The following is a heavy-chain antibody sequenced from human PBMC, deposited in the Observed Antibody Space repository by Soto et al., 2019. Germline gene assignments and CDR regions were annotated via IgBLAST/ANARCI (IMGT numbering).Heavy chain of an antibody. CDR3: AHKLRYLADMDV. Sequence: SGPTLVNPTQTLTLTCSFSEFSLTTGGVAVGWIRQPPGKALKWLALIYWNDDKRYSPSLKNRLTVTKDISKYQVVLTLTNMDPVDTATDYCAHKLRYLADMDVWGQGTTVPVSS. D-gene: IGHD3-9*01. V-gene: IGHV2-5*01. CDR2: IYWNDDK. CDR1: EFSLTTGGVA. J-gene: IGHJ6*02.